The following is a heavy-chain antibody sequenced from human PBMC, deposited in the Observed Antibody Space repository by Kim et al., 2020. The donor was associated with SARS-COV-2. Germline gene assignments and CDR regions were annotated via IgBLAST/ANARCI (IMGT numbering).Heavy chain of an antibody. Sequence: SETLSLTCTVSGGSISSYYWSWIRQPPGKGLEWIGYIYYSGSTNYNPSLKSRVIISVDTSKNQFSLKLSSVTAADTAVYYCAREDRATVSRDYAFDIWGQGTMVTVSS. CDR3: AREDRATVSRDYAFDI. D-gene: IGHD4-17*01. CDR2: IYYSGST. V-gene: IGHV4-59*01. CDR1: GGSISSYY. J-gene: IGHJ3*02.